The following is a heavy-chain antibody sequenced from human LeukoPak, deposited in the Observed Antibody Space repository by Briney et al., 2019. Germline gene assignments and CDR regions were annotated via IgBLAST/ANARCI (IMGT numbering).Heavy chain of an antibody. V-gene: IGHV3-23*01. Sequence: GGSLRLSCAASGFTFSSYAMSWVRQAPGKGLEWVSAISGSGDSTYYADSVKGRFTISRDNSKNTLYLQMNSLRAEDTAVYYCAKDGLCGGDCHFYYYYYMDVWGKGTTVTVSS. CDR3: AKDGLCGGDCHFYYYYYMDV. CDR2: ISGSGDST. D-gene: IGHD2-21*02. CDR1: GFTFSSYA. J-gene: IGHJ6*03.